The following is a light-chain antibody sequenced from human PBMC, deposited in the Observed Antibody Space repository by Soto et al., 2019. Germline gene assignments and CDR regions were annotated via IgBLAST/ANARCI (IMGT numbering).Light chain of an antibody. CDR2: EVT. CDR3: SSYAGSNNLI. Sequence: QSALTQPPSASGSPGQSVTISCTGTSSDVGGGYNYVSWYQHHPGTAPKLMIYEVTKRPSGVPDRFSGSKSGDTASLTVSGLQAEDEGDYFCSSYAGSNNLIFGGGTKVTVL. CDR1: SSDVGGGYNY. V-gene: IGLV2-8*01. J-gene: IGLJ2*01.